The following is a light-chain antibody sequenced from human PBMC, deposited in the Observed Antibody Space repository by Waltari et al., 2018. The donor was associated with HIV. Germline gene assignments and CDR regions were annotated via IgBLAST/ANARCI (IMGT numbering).Light chain of an antibody. CDR2: NNY. J-gene: IGLJ2*01. CDR3: AAWDDSLNGYVV. V-gene: IGLV1-44*01. Sequence: QSVLTQPPSASGTPGQRVTISCSGSTSNIGRNTVNWYQQLPGTAPKLLIYNNYQRPSGVPDRFSGSKSGASASLAINGLQSEDEADYYCAAWDDSLNGYVVFGGGTKLTVL. CDR1: TSNIGRNT.